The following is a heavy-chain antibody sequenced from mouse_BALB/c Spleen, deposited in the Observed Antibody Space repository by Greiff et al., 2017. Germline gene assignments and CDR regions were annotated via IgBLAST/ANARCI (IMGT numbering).Heavy chain of an antibody. CDR3: ANDYQYYFDY. CDR2: INPSTGYT. CDR1: GYTFTSYW. J-gene: IGHJ2*01. Sequence: VQLQQSGAELAKPGASVKMSCKASGYTFTSYWMHWVKQRPGQGLEWIGYINPSTGYTEYNQKFKDKATLTADKSSSTAYMQLSSLTSEDSAVYYCANDYQYYFDYWGQGTTLTVSS. D-gene: IGHD2-4*01. V-gene: IGHV1-7*01.